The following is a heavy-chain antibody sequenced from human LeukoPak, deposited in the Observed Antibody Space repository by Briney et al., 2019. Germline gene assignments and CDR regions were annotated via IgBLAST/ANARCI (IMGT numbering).Heavy chain of an antibody. CDR1: GDIFSSNSAA. D-gene: IGHD3-22*01. CDR3: ARDDYYDSSGYYYGYYYYGMDV. Sequence: KSSQTLSLTCAISGDIFSSNSAAWNWIRQSPSRGLEWLGRTYYRSKLYNDYAVSVKNRITINPDTSKNQFSLQLNSVTPEDTAVYYCARDDYYDSSGYYYGYYYYGMDVWGQGTTVTVSS. V-gene: IGHV6-1*01. CDR2: TYYRSKLYN. J-gene: IGHJ6*02.